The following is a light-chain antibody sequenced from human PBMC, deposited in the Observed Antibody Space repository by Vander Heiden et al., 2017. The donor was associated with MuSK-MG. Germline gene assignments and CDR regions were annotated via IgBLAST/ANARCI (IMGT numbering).Light chain of an antibody. J-gene: IGKJ1*01. CDR1: QSVSSSY. CDR2: DAS. Sequence: VLPPSPATLSLSPGERATLSCRASQSVSSSYLAWYQQKPGLAPRLLIYDASSRATGIPDRFSGSGSGTDFTLTISRLQPEDFAVYYCQQYGSSPKTFGQGTKVEIK. CDR3: QQYGSSPKT. V-gene: IGKV3D-20*01.